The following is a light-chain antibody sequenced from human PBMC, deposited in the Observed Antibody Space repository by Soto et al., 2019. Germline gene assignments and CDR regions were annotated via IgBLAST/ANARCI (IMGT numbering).Light chain of an antibody. CDR2: DAS. V-gene: IGKV1-5*01. CDR3: QQYNSYSST. J-gene: IGKJ1*01. CDR1: QSISSW. Sequence: DIHMTQSPSTLSASVGERVTITCRASQSISSWLAWYRQKPGKAPKLLIYDASILESGVPSRLSGVGSGTDFTLTISSLQPDDFATYYCQQYNSYSSTFGQGTKVDIK.